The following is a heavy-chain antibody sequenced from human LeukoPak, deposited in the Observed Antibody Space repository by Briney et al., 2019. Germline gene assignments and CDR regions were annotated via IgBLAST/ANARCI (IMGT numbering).Heavy chain of an antibody. CDR3: AKDKAPGSWHTPSVF. J-gene: IGHJ4*02. V-gene: IGHV3-23*01. CDR2: ISDSGDGT. Sequence: GGSLRLSCAASGFTFRTYAMSWGRQAPGKGLEWVSGISDSGDGTYYAESVKGRFTISRDNSKNTVFLQMNSLRADDTAKYYCAKDKAPGSWHTPSVFWGQGTLVTVSS. CDR1: GFTFRTYA. D-gene: IGHD6-13*01.